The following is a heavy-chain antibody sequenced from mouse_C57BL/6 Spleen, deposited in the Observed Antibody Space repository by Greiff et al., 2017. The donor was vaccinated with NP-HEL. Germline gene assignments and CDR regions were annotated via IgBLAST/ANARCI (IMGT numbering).Heavy chain of an antibody. CDR3: ARAPLLPYWYFDV. CDR2: IYPGDGDT. V-gene: IGHV1-80*01. CDR1: GYAFSSYW. J-gene: IGHJ1*03. Sequence: QQSGAELVKPGASVKISCKASGYAFSSYWMNWVKQRPGKGLEWIGQIYPGDGDTNYNGKFKGKATLTADKSSSTAYMQLSSLTSEDSAVYFCARAPLLPYWYFDVWGTGTTVTVSS. D-gene: IGHD1-2*01.